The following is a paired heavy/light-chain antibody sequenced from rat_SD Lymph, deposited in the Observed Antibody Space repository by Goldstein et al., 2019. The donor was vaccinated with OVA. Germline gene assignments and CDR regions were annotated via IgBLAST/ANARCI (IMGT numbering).Heavy chain of an antibody. CDR2: INPYSGVT. CDR1: GYIFTDYI. CDR3: ARSGYGSAGLFEY. Sequence: QVKLLQSGAALVKPGDSVKMSCKASGYIFTDYIIHWVTQSHGKSLEWIGYINPYSGVTNYNEKFKNKATLTVDKSSDTAYLEFSRLTSEVSAIYYCARSGYGSAGLFEYWGQGVMVTVSS. V-gene: IGHV1-38*01. D-gene: IGHD1-3*01. J-gene: IGHJ2*01.
Light chain of an antibody. J-gene: IGKJ2-1*01. CDR3: LQHNSLPYI. CDR2: YTD. Sequence: DVHMTQSPSFLSASVGDRVTINCKASQNINKYLNWYQQKLGEVPKLLIYYTDKLQMGIPSRFSGSGSGTDFTLTISSLQPEDFATYFCLQHNSLPYIFGAGTKLELK. CDR1: QNINKY. V-gene: IGKV22S6*01.